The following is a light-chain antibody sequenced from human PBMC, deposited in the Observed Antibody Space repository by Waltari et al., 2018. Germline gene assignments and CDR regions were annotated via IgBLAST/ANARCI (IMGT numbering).Light chain of an antibody. V-gene: IGKV1-39*01. CDR3: QQSYNTPRT. CDR2: EAS. J-gene: IGKJ1*01. CDR1: QNIYSN. Sequence: DIQMTQSPSSLSASVGDRGTITCRASQNIYSNLNWYQQKPGKTPKVLIYEASSLQSGVPSRFRGSGSGTDFTLTINSLRPEDFATYYCQQSYNTPRTFGRGTKVEVK.